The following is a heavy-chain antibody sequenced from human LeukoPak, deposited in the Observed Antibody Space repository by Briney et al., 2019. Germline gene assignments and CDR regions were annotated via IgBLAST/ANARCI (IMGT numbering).Heavy chain of an antibody. V-gene: IGHV4-31*02. D-gene: IGHD2-15*01. CDR2: IYYSGST. J-gene: IGHJ5*02. CDR1: GFTFSSYA. Sequence: LRLSCAASGFTFSSYAMSWIRQHPGKGLEWIGYIYYSGSTYYNPSLKSRVTISVDTSKNQFSLKLSSVTAADTAVYYCARDNDCSGGSCYSRWFDPWGQGTLVTVSS. CDR3: ARDNDCSGGSCYSRWFDP.